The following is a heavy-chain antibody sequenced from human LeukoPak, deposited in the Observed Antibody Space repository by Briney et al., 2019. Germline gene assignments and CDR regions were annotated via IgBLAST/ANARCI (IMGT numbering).Heavy chain of an antibody. CDR3: ARDLNRYFDY. Sequence: PGGSLRLSCAASGFTFSGYAMSWVRQAPGKGLEWVANLSEDGSERYYVDSVKGRFTISRDNAKNSLYLQMNSLRAEDTAVYYCARDLNRYFDYWGQGTLLTVSS. V-gene: IGHV3-7*04. CDR1: GFTFSGYA. J-gene: IGHJ4*02. CDR2: LSEDGSER.